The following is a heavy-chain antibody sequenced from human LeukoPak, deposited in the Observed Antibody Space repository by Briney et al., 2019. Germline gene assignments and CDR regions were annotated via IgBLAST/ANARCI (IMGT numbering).Heavy chain of an antibody. Sequence: PGGSLRLSCAASGFTFSSYWMHWVRQAQGKGLVWVSRINSDGSSTSYADSVKGRFTISRDNAKNTLYLQMNSLRAEDTAVYYCAHLLFSPYCGGDCYAATSDYWGQGTLVTVSS. CDR1: GFTFSSYW. CDR3: AHLLFSPYCGGDCYAATSDY. V-gene: IGHV3-74*01. J-gene: IGHJ4*02. CDR2: INSDGSST. D-gene: IGHD2-21*02.